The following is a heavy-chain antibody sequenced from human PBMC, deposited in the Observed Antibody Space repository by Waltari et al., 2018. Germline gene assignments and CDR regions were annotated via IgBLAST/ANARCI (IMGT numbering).Heavy chain of an antibody. CDR2: IYHSGST. V-gene: IGHV4-38-2*01. D-gene: IGHD3-10*01. Sequence: ESGPGLVKPSETLSLTCAVSGYSISSGYYWGWIRQPPGKGLEWIGSIYHSGSTYYNPSLKSRVTISVDTSKNQFSLKLSSVTAADTAVYYCARQRRILWFSSTGDYWGQGTLVTVSS. J-gene: IGHJ4*02. CDR3: ARQRRILWFSSTGDY. CDR1: GYSISSGYY.